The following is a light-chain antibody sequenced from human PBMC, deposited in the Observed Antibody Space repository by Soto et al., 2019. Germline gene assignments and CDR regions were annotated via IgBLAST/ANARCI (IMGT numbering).Light chain of an antibody. CDR3: QQCGSSST. V-gene: IGKV3-20*01. Sequence: EIVLSQSPATLSLSPGERATLSCRASQSVSSYLAWYQQKPGQAPRLLIYGASSRATGIPDRFSGSGSGTDFTLTISRLEPEDFAVYYCQQCGSSSTFGHGTRPANK. J-gene: IGKJ5*01. CDR2: GAS. CDR1: QSVSSY.